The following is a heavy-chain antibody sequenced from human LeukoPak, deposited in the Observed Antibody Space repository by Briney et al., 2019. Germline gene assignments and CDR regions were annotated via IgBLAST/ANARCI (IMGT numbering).Heavy chain of an antibody. J-gene: IGHJ4*02. CDR3: AKDLGRYRNNYFDY. V-gene: IGHV3-23*01. CDR1: GFTFHLYA. D-gene: IGHD1-26*01. CDR2: ITGDGRST. Sequence: QPAGSLRLSCAASGFTFHLYAMHWVRLAPGKGLEWVSLITGDGRSTYYADSVKGRFTISRDDSKNTLYLQMNSLRAEDTAVYYCAKDLGRYRNNYFDYWGQGTLVTVSS.